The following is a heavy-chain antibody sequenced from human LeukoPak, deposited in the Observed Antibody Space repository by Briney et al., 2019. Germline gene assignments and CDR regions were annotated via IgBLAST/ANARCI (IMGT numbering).Heavy chain of an antibody. V-gene: IGHV1-18*01. Sequence: ASVKVSCKASGYTFTSYGISWVRQAPGQGLEWMGWISAYNGNTNYAQKLQGRVTMTTDTSTSTAYMELRSLRSDDTAVYYCARDPGYSSSWWSVGNYYYYYYMDVWGKGTTVTVSS. J-gene: IGHJ6*03. CDR3: ARDPGYSSSWWSVGNYYYYYYMDV. CDR1: GYTFTSYG. CDR2: ISAYNGNT. D-gene: IGHD6-13*01.